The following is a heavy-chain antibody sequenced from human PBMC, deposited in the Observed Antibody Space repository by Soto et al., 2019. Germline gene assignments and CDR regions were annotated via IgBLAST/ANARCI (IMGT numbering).Heavy chain of an antibody. Sequence: GGSLRLSCAASGLPFSDYYMSWIRQAPGKGLEWVSYISSSGSTIYYADSVKGRFTISRDNAKNSLYLQMNSLRAEDTAVYYCARDSLASSGFDYWGQGTLVTVSS. V-gene: IGHV3-11*01. CDR3: ARDSLASSGFDY. CDR1: GLPFSDYY. D-gene: IGHD6-19*01. J-gene: IGHJ4*02. CDR2: ISSSGSTI.